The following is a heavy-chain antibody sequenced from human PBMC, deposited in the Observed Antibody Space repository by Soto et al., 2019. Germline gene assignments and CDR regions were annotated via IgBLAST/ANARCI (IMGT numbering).Heavy chain of an antibody. Sequence: SETXSLTCTVSGGSISSGEYYWTWIRQPPGKGLEWIGYISYSGSTHYSPSLKSRVSITVDTSKNQFSLNLASVSAEDTAVYYCARVTDRWGQGTLVTVSS. J-gene: IGHJ5*02. CDR3: ARVTDR. CDR1: GGSISSGEYY. CDR2: ISYSGST. V-gene: IGHV4-30-4*01.